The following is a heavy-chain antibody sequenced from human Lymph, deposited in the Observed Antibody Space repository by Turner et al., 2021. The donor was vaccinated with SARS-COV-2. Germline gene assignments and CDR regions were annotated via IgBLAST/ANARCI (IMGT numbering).Heavy chain of an antibody. V-gene: IGHV1-69*10. Sequence: QVQLVQSGAEVKKPGSSVKVCCEASGGTFSSYAITWVRQAPGQGLEGMGGIIPILAIANYAQKFQDRVTITADKSTSTAYMELSSLRSEDTAVYYCARDSPYCSSTSCYDPWGQGTLVTVSS. CDR1: GGTFSSYA. J-gene: IGHJ5*02. CDR2: IIPILAIA. CDR3: ARDSPYCSSTSCYDP. D-gene: IGHD2-2*01.